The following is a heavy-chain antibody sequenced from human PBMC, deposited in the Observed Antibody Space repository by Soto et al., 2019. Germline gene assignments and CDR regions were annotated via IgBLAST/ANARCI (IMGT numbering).Heavy chain of an antibody. Sequence: GGSLRLSCAASGFTFSSYAMSWVRQAPGKGLEWISAVSGSGGSTYYADSVKGRFTISRDNAKATLYLQMNNLRAEDTAVYYCARAPGYYGDFFDYRAQGTPVTVSS. CDR2: VSGSGGST. D-gene: IGHD4-17*01. V-gene: IGHV3-23*01. CDR1: GFTFSSYA. CDR3: ARAPGYYGDFFDY. J-gene: IGHJ4*02.